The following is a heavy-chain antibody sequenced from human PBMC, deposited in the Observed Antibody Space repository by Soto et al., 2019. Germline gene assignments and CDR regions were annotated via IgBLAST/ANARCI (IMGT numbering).Heavy chain of an antibody. CDR1: GASISSGGYS. V-gene: IGHV4-31*03. Sequence: SETLSLTCTVSGASISSGGYSWNWIRQHPGKGLEWIGYIYYSGSTYFNPSLKSRVTISVDTSKNQFSLRLSSVTAADTAVYYCARERPGYYMDVWGKGTTVTVSS. CDR2: IYYSGST. CDR3: ARERPGYYMDV. J-gene: IGHJ6*03.